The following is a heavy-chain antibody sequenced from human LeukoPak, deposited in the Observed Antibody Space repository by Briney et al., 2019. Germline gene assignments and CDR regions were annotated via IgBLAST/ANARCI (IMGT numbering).Heavy chain of an antibody. CDR2: ISGSGGST. CDR1: GFTFSSYA. D-gene: IGHD3-22*01. V-gene: IGHV3-23*01. CDR3: AKGTMIVVVTNLFDY. Sequence: GGSLRLSCAASGFTFSSYAMSWVRQAPGKGLEWVSAISGSGGSTYYANSVKGRFTISRDNSKNTLYLQMNSLRAEDTAVYYCAKGTMIVVVTNLFDYWGQGTLVTVSS. J-gene: IGHJ4*02.